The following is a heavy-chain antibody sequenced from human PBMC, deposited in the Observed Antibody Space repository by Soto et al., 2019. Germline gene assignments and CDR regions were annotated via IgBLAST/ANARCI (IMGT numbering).Heavy chain of an antibody. Sequence: VQLMQSGAEVKKPGSSVKVSCKASGGTFGSHSINWVRQAPGQGLEWMGGIITLFGTSNYAQNFQGRVTITADQSTSTAYMELNSLTSDDTAVYYCAREVGYGDFSAALLDWGQGTLVTVSS. J-gene: IGHJ4*02. D-gene: IGHD2-21*02. CDR1: GGTFGSHS. CDR2: IITLFGTS. V-gene: IGHV1-69*01. CDR3: AREVGYGDFSAALLD.